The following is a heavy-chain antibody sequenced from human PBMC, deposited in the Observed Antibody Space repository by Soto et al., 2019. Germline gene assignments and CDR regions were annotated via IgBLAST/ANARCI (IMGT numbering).Heavy chain of an antibody. CDR2: IYSGGST. Sequence: GESLKISCAASGFTVSSNYMSWVRQAPGKGLEWVSVIYSGGSTYYADSVKGRFTISRDNSKNTLYLQMNSLRAEDTAVYYCARARLYDFWSGYMNGAFDIWGQGTMVTVSS. CDR3: ARARLYDFWSGYMNGAFDI. J-gene: IGHJ3*02. D-gene: IGHD3-3*01. V-gene: IGHV3-66*01. CDR1: GFTVSSNY.